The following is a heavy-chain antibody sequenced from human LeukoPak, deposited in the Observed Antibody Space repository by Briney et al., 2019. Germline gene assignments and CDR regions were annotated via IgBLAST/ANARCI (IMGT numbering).Heavy chain of an antibody. J-gene: IGHJ4*02. Sequence: GASVRVSCKASGYTFTSYYMHWVRQAPGQGLEWMGIINPSGGSTSYAQKFQGRVTLTEDTSTDTAYLELSSLRSEDTVVYYCATFVNTYDSSAYSDYWGQGTLVTVSS. D-gene: IGHD3-22*01. V-gene: IGHV1-46*01. CDR1: GYTFTSYY. CDR2: INPSGGST. CDR3: ATFVNTYDSSAYSDY.